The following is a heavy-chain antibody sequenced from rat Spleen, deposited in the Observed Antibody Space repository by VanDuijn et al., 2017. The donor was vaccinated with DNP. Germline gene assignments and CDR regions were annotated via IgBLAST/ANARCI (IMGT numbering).Heavy chain of an antibody. CDR1: GFSLTSYN. D-gene: IGHD1-7*01. Sequence: QVQLRESGPGLMQPSQTLSLTCTVAGFSLTSYNVHWIRQSPGKGLEWMGVIWNTGGTRYNSALKSRLSISKDTSKSQVCLKMNSLQTEDTATYYCVRDENGYVYYWFAYWGQGTLVTVSS. V-gene: IGHV2-41*01. CDR2: IWNTGGT. J-gene: IGHJ3*01. CDR3: VRDENGYVYYWFAY.